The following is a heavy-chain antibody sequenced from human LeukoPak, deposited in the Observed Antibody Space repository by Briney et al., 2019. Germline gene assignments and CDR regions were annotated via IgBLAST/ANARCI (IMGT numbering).Heavy chain of an antibody. V-gene: IGHV4-4*07. CDR1: VVSMNGYY. CDR3: ARQFLVGSTFHAFDL. CDR2: VDSSGNT. D-gene: IGHD1-26*01. Sequence: SETLSLTCSVSVVSMNGYYWSWLRQSAGNRLEWIGHVDSSGNTNYNPSLESRVTTSVDTSKKQFSLKLTSVTAADMAVYFCARQFLVGSTFHAFDLWGQGTRVTVSS. J-gene: IGHJ3*01.